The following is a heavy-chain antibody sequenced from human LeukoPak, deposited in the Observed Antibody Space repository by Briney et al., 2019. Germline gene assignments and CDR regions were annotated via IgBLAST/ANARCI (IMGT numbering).Heavy chain of an antibody. V-gene: IGHV4-59*08. J-gene: IGHJ4*02. CDR2: ISYSGST. D-gene: IGHD6-13*01. Sequence: SETLSLTCTVSGGSINGYYWSWIRQPPGKGLEWIDYISYSGSTNYNPSLKSRVTMSVDTSKNQSSLRLSSVTAADTAVYYCARHGSSYSFDCWGQGTLVTVSS. CDR1: GGSINGYY. CDR3: ARHGSSYSFDC.